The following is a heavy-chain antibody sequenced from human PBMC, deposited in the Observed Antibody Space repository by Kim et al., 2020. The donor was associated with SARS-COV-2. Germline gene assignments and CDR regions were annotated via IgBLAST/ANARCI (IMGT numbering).Heavy chain of an antibody. CDR1: GGSVSSGSYY. Sequence: SETLSLTCTVSGGSVSSGSYYWSWIRQPPGKGLEWIGYIYYSGSTNYNPSLKSRVTISVDTSKNQFSLKLSSVTAADTAVYYCASEKFANFDYWGQGTL. J-gene: IGHJ4*02. CDR2: IYYSGST. V-gene: IGHV4-61*01. CDR3: ASEKFANFDY.